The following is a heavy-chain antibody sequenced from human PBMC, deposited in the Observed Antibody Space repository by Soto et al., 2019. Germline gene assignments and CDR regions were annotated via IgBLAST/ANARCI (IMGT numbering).Heavy chain of an antibody. V-gene: IGHV1-69*01. CDR3: ARSQGSSTSLEIYYYYYYGMDV. D-gene: IGHD2-2*01. J-gene: IGHJ6*02. CDR1: GGTFGSYA. Sequence: QVQLVQSGAEVKKPGSSVKVSCKASGGTFGSYAISWVRQAPGQGLEWMGGIIPNPGTAKYAQKFQDRVTIAADESTSTDYMELSSLRSEDTAVYYCARSQGSSTSLEIYYYYYYGMDVWGQGTKVTVSS. CDR2: IIPNPGTA.